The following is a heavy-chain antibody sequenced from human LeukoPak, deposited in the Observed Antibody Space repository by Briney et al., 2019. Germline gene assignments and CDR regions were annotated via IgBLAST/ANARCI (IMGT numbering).Heavy chain of an antibody. CDR3: AKDGIRFLEWGYYYYYMDV. J-gene: IGHJ6*03. V-gene: IGHV3-23*01. Sequence: PGGSLRLSCAASGFTFSSYAMSWVRQAPGKGLEWVSAISGSGGSTYYADSVKGRFTISRDNSKNTLYLQMNSLRAEDTAVYYCAKDGIRFLEWGYYYYYMDVWGKGTTVTVSS. CDR1: GFTFSSYA. D-gene: IGHD3-3*01. CDR2: ISGSGGST.